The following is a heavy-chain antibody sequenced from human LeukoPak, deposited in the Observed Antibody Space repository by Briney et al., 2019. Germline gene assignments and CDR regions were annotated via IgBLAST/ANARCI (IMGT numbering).Heavy chain of an antibody. V-gene: IGHV3-33*01. J-gene: IGHJ4*02. CDR2: IYNDGSQE. Sequence: PGGSLRLSCTASGFTFSSYGMHWVRQAPGKGLEWVTFIYNDGSQEYYADSVKGRFSISRDNSKNTLYLQMNSLRDEDTAIYYCARNVNHWNHVDCWSQGTRVTVSS. CDR3: ARNVNHWNHVDC. CDR1: GFTFSSYG. D-gene: IGHD1-1*01.